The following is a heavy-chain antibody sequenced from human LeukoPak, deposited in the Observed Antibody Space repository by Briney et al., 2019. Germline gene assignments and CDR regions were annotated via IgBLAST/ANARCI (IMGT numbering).Heavy chain of an antibody. CDR1: GFTFGDYA. Sequence: PGGSLRLSCTASGFTFGDYAMSWVRQAPGKGLEWVGFIRSKAYGGTTEYAASVKGRFTISRDDSKSIAYLQMNSLKTEDTAVYYCTRVLNYYGSGSYYSPYYYGMDVWGKGTTVTVSS. J-gene: IGHJ6*04. CDR2: IRSKAYGGTT. V-gene: IGHV3-49*04. CDR3: TRVLNYYGSGSYYSPYYYGMDV. D-gene: IGHD3-10*01.